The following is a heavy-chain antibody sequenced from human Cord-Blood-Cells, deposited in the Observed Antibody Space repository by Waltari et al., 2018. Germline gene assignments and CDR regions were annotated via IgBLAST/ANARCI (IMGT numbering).Heavy chain of an antibody. Sequence: QVQLQQWGAGLLKPSETLSLTCAVYGGSFSGYYWSWIRQPPGKGREWIGEINHSGSTNYNPSLKSRVTISVDTSKNQFSLKLSSVTAADTAVYYCARGSYDYVWGSYRYTRRYFDYWGQGTLVTVSS. V-gene: IGHV4-34*01. CDR2: INHSGST. CDR1: GGSFSGYY. CDR3: ARGSYDYVWGSYRYTRRYFDY. D-gene: IGHD3-16*02. J-gene: IGHJ4*02.